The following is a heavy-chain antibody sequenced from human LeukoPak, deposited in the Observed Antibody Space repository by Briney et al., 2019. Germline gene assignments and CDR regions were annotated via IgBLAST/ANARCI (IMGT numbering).Heavy chain of an antibody. CDR3: ARDRYSYGYDQYFDY. Sequence: GGSLRLSCAASGFTFSSYSMNWVRQAPGKGLEWVSYISSSSSTIYYADSVKGRFTISRDNAKNSLYPQMNSLRAEDTAVYYCARDRYSYGYDQYFDYWGQGTLVTVSS. J-gene: IGHJ4*02. CDR2: ISSSSSTI. D-gene: IGHD5-18*01. V-gene: IGHV3-48*04. CDR1: GFTFSSYS.